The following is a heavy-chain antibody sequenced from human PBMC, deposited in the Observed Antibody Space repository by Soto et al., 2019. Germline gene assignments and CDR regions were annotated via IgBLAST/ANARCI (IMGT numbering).Heavy chain of an antibody. CDR2: INGDGSST. Sequence: EVQLVESGGGLVQPGGSLSLSCAASGFTFSIYWMHWVRQAPGKGLVWVSRINGDGSSTSYADSVKGRFTISRDNAKNTLYLQMNSLRAEDTGVYYCASIPPSAVGATSDVDYWGQGILVTVSS. CDR1: GFTFSIYW. J-gene: IGHJ4*02. D-gene: IGHD1-26*01. CDR3: ASIPPSAVGATSDVDY. V-gene: IGHV3-74*01.